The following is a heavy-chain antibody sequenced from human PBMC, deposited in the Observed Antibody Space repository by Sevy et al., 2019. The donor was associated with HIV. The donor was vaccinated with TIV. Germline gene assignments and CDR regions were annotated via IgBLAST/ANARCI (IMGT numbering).Heavy chain of an antibody. Sequence: GGSLRLSCAASGFTFSKYSMSWVRQPPGKGLEWVSTLSFGCGEINYANSVKGRFTISRENSKSSVYLQMNNLGPEDTAVYYCAREGCTKPHDYWGQGTLVTVSS. V-gene: IGHV3-23*01. CDR3: AREGCTKPHDY. D-gene: IGHD2-8*01. CDR2: LSFGCGEI. J-gene: IGHJ4*02. CDR1: GFTFSKYS.